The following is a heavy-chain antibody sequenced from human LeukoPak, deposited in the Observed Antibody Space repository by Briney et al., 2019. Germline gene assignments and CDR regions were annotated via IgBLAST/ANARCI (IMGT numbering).Heavy chain of an antibody. J-gene: IGHJ5*02. Sequence: ASVKVSCKASGGTFSSYAISWVRQAPGQGLEWMGWISAYNGNTNYAQKLQGRVTMTTDTSTSTAYMELRSLRSDDTAVYYCARDVPQYCSSTSCYTENWFDPWGQGTLVTVSS. CDR2: ISAYNGNT. CDR1: GGTFSSYA. V-gene: IGHV1-18*01. CDR3: ARDVPQYCSSTSCYTENWFDP. D-gene: IGHD2-2*02.